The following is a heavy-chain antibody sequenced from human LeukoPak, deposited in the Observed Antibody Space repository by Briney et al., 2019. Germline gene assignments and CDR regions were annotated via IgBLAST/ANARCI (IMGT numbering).Heavy chain of an antibody. V-gene: IGHV4-38-2*02. D-gene: IGHD5-12*01. J-gene: IGHJ4*02. Sequence: SETLSLTCTVSGYSISSGYYWGWIRQPPGKGLEWIGSIYHSGSTYYNPSLKSRVTISVDTSKNQFSLKLSSVTAADTAVYYCARETPYPFTVATNYWGQGTLVTVSS. CDR2: IYHSGST. CDR1: GYSISSGYY. CDR3: ARETPYPFTVATNY.